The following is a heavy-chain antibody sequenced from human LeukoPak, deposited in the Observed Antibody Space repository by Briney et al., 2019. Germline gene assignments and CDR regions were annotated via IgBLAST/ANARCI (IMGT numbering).Heavy chain of an antibody. CDR2: IFYSGTT. J-gene: IGHJ3*02. CDR1: GGSISSYY. D-gene: IGHD1-26*01. CDR3: ARLHRVGATTGDAFDI. V-gene: IGHV4-59*01. Sequence: PSETLSLTCSISGGSISSYYWNWIRQSPGKGLEWIGYIFYSGTTNYNPSLKSRVTISVDTSKNQFSLKLSSVTAADTAVYYCARLHRVGATTGDAFDIWGQGTMVTVSS.